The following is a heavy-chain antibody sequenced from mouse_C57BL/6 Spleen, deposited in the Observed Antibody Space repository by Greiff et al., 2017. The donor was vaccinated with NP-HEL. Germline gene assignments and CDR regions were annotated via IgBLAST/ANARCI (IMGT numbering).Heavy chain of an antibody. J-gene: IGHJ2*01. CDR2: IYPGDGDT. V-gene: IGHV1-80*01. CDR3: ATAYYSNYSPYYFDY. Sequence: QVQLKESGAELVKPGASVKISCKASGYAFSSYWMNWVKQRPGKGLEWIGQIYPGDGDTNYNGKFKGKATLTADKSSSTAYMQLNSLTSEDSAVYFCATAYYSNYSPYYFDYWGQGTTLTVSS. D-gene: IGHD2-5*01. CDR1: GYAFSSYW.